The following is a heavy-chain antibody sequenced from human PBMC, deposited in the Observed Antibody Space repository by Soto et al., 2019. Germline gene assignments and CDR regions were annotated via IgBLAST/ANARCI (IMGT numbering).Heavy chain of an antibody. CDR2: ISSNGGST. Sequence: GGSVRLSCSASGFTFSSYAMHWVRQAPGKGLEYVSAISSNGGSTYYADSVKGRFTISRDNSKNTLYLQMSSLRAEDTAVYYCVKWGTVTTDYYYGMDVWGQGTTVTVSS. V-gene: IGHV3-64D*06. D-gene: IGHD4-4*01. J-gene: IGHJ6*02. CDR3: VKWGTVTTDYYYGMDV. CDR1: GFTFSSYA.